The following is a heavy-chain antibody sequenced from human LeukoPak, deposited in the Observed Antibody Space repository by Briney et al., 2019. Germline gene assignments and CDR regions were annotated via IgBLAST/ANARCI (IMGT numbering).Heavy chain of an antibody. CDR1: GFTFSSYA. CDR3: ARESYISTWPHFDY. Sequence: PGGSLRLSCAASGFTFSSYAMSWVRQAPGKGLEWVSVIYSGGSTYYADSVKGRFTISRDNSENTLYLQMNSLRAEDTAVYYCARESYISTWPHFDYWGQGTLVTVSS. J-gene: IGHJ4*02. V-gene: IGHV3-53*01. D-gene: IGHD6-13*01. CDR2: IYSGGST.